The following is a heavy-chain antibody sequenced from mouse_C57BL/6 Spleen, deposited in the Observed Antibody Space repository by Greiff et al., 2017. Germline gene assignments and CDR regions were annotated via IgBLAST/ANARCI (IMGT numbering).Heavy chain of an antibody. V-gene: IGHV1-61*01. J-gene: IGHJ3*01. CDR2: IYPSDSET. CDR3: ARRPTTGPYLAY. D-gene: IGHD1-1*01. CDR1: GYTFTSYW. Sequence: QVQLQQPGAELVRPGSSVKLSCKASGYTFTSYWMDWVKQRPGQGLEWIGNIYPSDSETHYNPKFKDKATLTVDKSSSTAYMQLSSLTSEDSAVYYCARRPTTGPYLAYWGQGTLVTVSA.